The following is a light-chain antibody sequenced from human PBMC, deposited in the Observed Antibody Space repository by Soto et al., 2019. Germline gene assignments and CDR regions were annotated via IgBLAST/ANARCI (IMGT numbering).Light chain of an antibody. CDR3: QSYDSSSSWV. CDR2: EDN. V-gene: IGLV6-57*03. CDR1: SGSIASNY. J-gene: IGLJ3*02. Sequence: NFMLTQPHSVSESPGKTVTISCTRSSGSIASNYVQWYQQRPGSAPTTVIYEDNQRPSGVPDRFSGSIDSSSTSASLTISGLKTEDEADYYCQSYDSSSSWVFGGGTKLTVL.